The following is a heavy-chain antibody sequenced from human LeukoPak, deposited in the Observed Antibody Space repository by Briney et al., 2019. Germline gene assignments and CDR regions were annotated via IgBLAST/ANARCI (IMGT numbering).Heavy chain of an antibody. CDR2: VNNDGSST. CDR3: VGAAANTTPRP. Sequence: GGSLRLSCAASGFTFSNYWMHWVRQGPGKGLVWVSRVNNDGSSTAYADSVRGRFTISRDNAKNTLYLQMNSLRAEDTAVYYCVGAAANTTPRPWGQGTLVTVSS. J-gene: IGHJ4*02. V-gene: IGHV3-74*01. D-gene: IGHD6-13*01. CDR1: GFTFSNYW.